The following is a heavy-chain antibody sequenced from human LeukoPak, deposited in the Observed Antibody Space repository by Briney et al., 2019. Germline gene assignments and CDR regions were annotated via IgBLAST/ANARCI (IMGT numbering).Heavy chain of an antibody. CDR1: GFTFSSNY. D-gene: IGHD3-10*01. J-gene: IGHJ4*02. V-gene: IGHV3-53*01. CDR3: ASVAMVRGVISSSVFDY. Sequence: GGSLRLSCAASGFTFSSNYMSWVRQAPGKGLEWVSVTYSGGSTYYADSVKGRFTISRDNSKNTLYLQMNSLRAEDTAVYYCASVAMVRGVISSSVFDYWGQGTLVTVSS. CDR2: TYSGGST.